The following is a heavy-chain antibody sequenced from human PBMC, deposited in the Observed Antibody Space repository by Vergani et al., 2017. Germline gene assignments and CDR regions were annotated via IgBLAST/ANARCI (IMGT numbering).Heavy chain of an antibody. Sequence: QGQLVESGGGIVQPGRSLTLSCVASRSTFKTYGMHWVRQAPGKGLEWVGLIYYDGSNAYYADSVKGRFTISRDNSKNTLYLQMSSLRAEDTAVYYCAKETYSSSWYGDWFDPWGQGTLVTVSS. CDR3: AKETYSSSWYGDWFDP. CDR2: IYYDGSNA. V-gene: IGHV3-33*06. J-gene: IGHJ5*02. CDR1: RSTFKTYG. D-gene: IGHD6-13*01.